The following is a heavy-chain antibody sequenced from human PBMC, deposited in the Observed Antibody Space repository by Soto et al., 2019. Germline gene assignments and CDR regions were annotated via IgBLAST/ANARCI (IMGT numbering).Heavy chain of an antibody. J-gene: IGHJ4*02. CDR1: GFAFSSYS. CDR3: AREGIAAALDY. CDR2: ISSSSSYI. Sequence: EVQLVESGGGLVKPGGSLRLSCAASGFAFSSYSMNWVRQAPGKGLEWVSSISSSSSYIYYADSVKGRFTISRDNAKNSLYLQVNSLRAEDTAVYYCAREGIAAALDYWGQGTLVTVSS. V-gene: IGHV3-21*01. D-gene: IGHD6-13*01.